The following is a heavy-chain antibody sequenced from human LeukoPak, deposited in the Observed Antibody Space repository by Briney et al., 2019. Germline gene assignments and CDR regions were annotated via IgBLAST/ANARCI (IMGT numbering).Heavy chain of an antibody. CDR2: IKSKTDGGTT. CDR3: AWANGDYVWGSYRYTKRPWG. D-gene: IGHD3-16*02. CDR1: GFTFSNAW. J-gene: IGHJ4*02. V-gene: IGHV3-15*01. Sequence: PGGSLRLSCAASGFTFSNAWMSWVRQAPGKGLEWVGRIKSKTDGGTTDYAAPVKGRFTISRDDSKNTLYLQMNSLKTEDTAVYYCAWANGDYVWGSYRYTKRPWGWGQGTLVTVSS.